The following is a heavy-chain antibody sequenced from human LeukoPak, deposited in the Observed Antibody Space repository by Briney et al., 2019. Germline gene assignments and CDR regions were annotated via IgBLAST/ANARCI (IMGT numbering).Heavy chain of an antibody. CDR3: AKRDAMIVVAYDY. CDR2: IYHSGIT. CDR1: DYSISSGYGYY. J-gene: IGHJ4*02. Sequence: SETLSLTCTVSDYSISSGYGYYWGWIRQPPGKGLEWIGNIYHSGITYYNHFNSSLKSRVTISIDTSKNQFSLKLSSVTAADTAVYYCAKRDAMIVVAYDYWGQGTLVTVSS. D-gene: IGHD3-22*01. V-gene: IGHV4-38-2*02.